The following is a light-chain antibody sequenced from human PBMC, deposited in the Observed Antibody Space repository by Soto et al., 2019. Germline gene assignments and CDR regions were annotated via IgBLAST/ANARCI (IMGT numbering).Light chain of an antibody. V-gene: IGLV1-47*01. CDR2: RNN. J-gene: IGLJ2*01. CDR1: HSNIGSNY. Sequence: QPVLTQPPSASGILGQRVTISCSGSHSNIGSNYVYWYQQLPGTAPKLLIYRNNLRPSGVPDRFSGSKSGTSASLAISGLRSEDEADYYCAAWDDSLRGIFGGGTKLTVL. CDR3: AAWDDSLRGI.